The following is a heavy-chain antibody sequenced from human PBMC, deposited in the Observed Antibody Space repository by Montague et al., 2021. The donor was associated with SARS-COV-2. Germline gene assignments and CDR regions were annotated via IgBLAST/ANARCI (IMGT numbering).Heavy chain of an antibody. CDR3: ARGMNRGVTTPFDY. V-gene: IGHV4-39*01. D-gene: IGHD3-10*01. CDR1: SGSFISSGYY. J-gene: IGHJ4*02. Sequence: SETLSLTCSVSSGSFISSGYYWGWIRQPPGKELEWIGNIYNSGTTYYNPSLQSRVTISVDTSKNQLSLRLSSVTAADTAVYYCARGMNRGVTTPFDYWGQGSTVTVSS. CDR2: IYNSGTT.